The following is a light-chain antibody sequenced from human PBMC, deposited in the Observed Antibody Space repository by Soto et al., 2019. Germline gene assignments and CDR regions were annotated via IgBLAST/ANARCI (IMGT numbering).Light chain of an antibody. J-gene: IGLJ2*01. V-gene: IGLV1-40*01. Sequence: QSVLTQPPSWSGAPGQRVTISCTGSSSNIGAGYDVHWYQQLPGTAPKLLIYGNSNRPSGVPDRFSGSKSATSASLAITGLQAEDEADYYCQSYDSSLSGVVFGGGTKLTVL. CDR1: SSNIGAGYD. CDR2: GNS. CDR3: QSYDSSLSGVV.